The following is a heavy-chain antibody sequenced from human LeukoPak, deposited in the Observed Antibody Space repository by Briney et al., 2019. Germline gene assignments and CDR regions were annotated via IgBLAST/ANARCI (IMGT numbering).Heavy chain of an antibody. Sequence: GASVKVSCKASGYTFTGYFMHWVRQAPGQGLEWMGWINPNSGGTNYAQKFQGRVTMTRDTSISTAYMELSRLGSDDTAVYYCARIRAVAGRELGYWGQGTLVTVSS. CDR3: ARIRAVAGRELGY. D-gene: IGHD6-19*01. CDR1: GYTFTGYF. V-gene: IGHV1-2*02. CDR2: INPNSGGT. J-gene: IGHJ4*02.